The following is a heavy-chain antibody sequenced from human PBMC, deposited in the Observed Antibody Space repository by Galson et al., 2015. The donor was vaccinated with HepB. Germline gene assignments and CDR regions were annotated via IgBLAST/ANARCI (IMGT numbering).Heavy chain of an antibody. Sequence: SLRLSCAASGFTFSSYAMHWVRQAPGKGLEWVAVISYDGSNKYYANSVKGRFTISRDNSKNTLYLQMNSLRAEDTAVYYCARGEWELLGFRYFDLWGRGTLVTVSS. CDR1: GFTFSSYA. CDR3: ARGEWELLGFRYFDL. CDR2: ISYDGSNK. D-gene: IGHD1-26*01. V-gene: IGHV3-30*04. J-gene: IGHJ2*01.